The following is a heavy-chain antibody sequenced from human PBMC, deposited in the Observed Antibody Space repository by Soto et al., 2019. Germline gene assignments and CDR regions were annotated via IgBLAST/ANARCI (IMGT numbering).Heavy chain of an antibody. CDR3: AKDKVPYFDYWSRQRWFDP. CDR2: ISNDGAKR. Sequence: QVQLVESGGVVVQPGTSLRLSCVASGFSFSVFGMHWVRQFPGKGLEWVAVISNDGAKRYYIDSVEGRFTISRDYSTNTLYLQMDSSRVDDTAVYYCAKDKVPYFDYWSRQRWFDPWGQGTPVTVSS. CDR1: GFSFSVFG. D-gene: IGHD3-3*01. J-gene: IGHJ5*02. V-gene: IGHV3-30*18.